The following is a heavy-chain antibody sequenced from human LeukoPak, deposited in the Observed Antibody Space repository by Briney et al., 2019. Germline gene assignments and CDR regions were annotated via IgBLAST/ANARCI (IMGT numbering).Heavy chain of an antibody. V-gene: IGHV1-24*01. CDR2: FDPEDGET. Sequence: GASVKVSCKVSGYTLTELSMHWVRQAPGKGLEWMGGFDPEDGETIYAQKFQGRVTMTEDTSTDTAYMELSSLRSEDTAVYYCATRLTYYYGSGRSGMDVWGQGTTVTVSS. CDR3: ATRLTYYYGSGRSGMDV. D-gene: IGHD3-10*01. CDR1: GYTLTELS. J-gene: IGHJ6*02.